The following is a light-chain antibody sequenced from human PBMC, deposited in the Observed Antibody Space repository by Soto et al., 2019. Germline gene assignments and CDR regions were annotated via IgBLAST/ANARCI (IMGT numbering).Light chain of an antibody. CDR3: QQYHTYST. Sequence: IWMTQSPSLLSASTGDRVTITCRASQSITRWLAWYQQRPGEAPKLLISDASNLESGVPSRFSGSGSGTEFTLTISNLQPDDFATYYCQQYHTYSTFGQGTKVDI. V-gene: IGKV1-5*01. J-gene: IGKJ1*01. CDR1: QSITRW. CDR2: DAS.